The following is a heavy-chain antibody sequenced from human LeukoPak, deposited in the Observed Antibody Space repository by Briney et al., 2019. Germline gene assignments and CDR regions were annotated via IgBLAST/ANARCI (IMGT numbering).Heavy chain of an antibody. CDR2: IYYSGST. J-gene: IGHJ4*02. CDR3: ARSDSSALLD. V-gene: IGHV4-59*01. CDR1: GGSISSYY. D-gene: IGHD3-22*01. Sequence: SETLSLTRTVSGGSISSYYWSWIRQPPGKGLEWIGYIYYSGSTNYNPSLKSRVTISVDTSKNQFSLKLSSVTAADTAVYYCARSDSSALLDWGQGTLVTVSS.